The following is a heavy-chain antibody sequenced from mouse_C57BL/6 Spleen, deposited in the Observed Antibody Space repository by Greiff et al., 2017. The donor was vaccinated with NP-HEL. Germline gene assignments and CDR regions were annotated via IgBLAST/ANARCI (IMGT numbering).Heavy chain of an antibody. CDR3: AREGHYYGSSYEGY. V-gene: IGHV1-64*01. D-gene: IGHD1-1*01. CDR1: GYTFTSYW. CDR2: IHPNSGST. J-gene: IGHJ2*01. Sequence: QVQLKQPGAELVKPGASVKLSCKASGYTFTSYWMHWVKQRPGQGLEWIGMIHPNSGSTNYNEKFKSKATLTVDKSSSTAYMQLSSLTSEDSAVYYCAREGHYYGSSYEGYWGQGTTLTVSS.